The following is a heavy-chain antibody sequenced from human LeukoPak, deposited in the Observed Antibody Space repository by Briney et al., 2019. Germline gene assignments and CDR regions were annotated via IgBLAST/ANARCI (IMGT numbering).Heavy chain of an antibody. CDR3: ARDRVPYYYDSSGYYYSYFDL. CDR2: INPSGGST. D-gene: IGHD3-22*01. J-gene: IGHJ2*01. Sequence: ASVKVSCKASGYTFTSFYMHWVRQAPGQGLEWMGIINPSGGSTSYAQKFQGRVTTTRDTSTSTAYMELSSLRSEDTAVYYCARDRVPYYYDSSGYYYSYFDLWGRGTLVTVSS. V-gene: IGHV1-46*01. CDR1: GYTFTSFY.